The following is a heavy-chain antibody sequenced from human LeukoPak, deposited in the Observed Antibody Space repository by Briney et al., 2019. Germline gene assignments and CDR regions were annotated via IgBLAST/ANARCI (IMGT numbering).Heavy chain of an antibody. D-gene: IGHD6-19*01. J-gene: IGHJ4*02. CDR3: ATETVAGTAFDY. CDR1: GFTFSSYE. V-gene: IGHV3-48*03. Sequence: GGSLRLSCAASGFTFSSYEMNWVRQAPGKGLEWVSYISSSGSTIYYADSVKGRFTISRDNAKNSLYLQVNSLRAEDTAVYYCATETVAGTAFDYWGQGTLVTVSS. CDR2: ISSSGSTI.